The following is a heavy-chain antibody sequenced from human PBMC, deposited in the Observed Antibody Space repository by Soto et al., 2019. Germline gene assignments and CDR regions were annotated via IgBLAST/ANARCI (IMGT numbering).Heavy chain of an antibody. D-gene: IGHD3-9*01. CDR1: GFTFDDYA. Sequence: EVQLVESGGGLAQPGRSLRLSCAASGFTFDDYAMHWVRQAPGKGLEWVSGISWNSGSIGYADSVKGRFTISRDNAKKSLYLQMNSLRAEDTALYYCASGRGYDFLTGYYPYFDYWGQGTLVTVSS. J-gene: IGHJ4*02. CDR2: ISWNSGSI. CDR3: ASGRGYDFLTGYYPYFDY. V-gene: IGHV3-9*01.